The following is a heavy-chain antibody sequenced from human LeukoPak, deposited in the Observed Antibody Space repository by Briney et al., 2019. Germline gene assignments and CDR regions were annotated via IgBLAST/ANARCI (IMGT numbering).Heavy chain of an antibody. Sequence: GASVKVSFKASGYTFTINGISWVRQAPGQGLEWMGWISANSGNTNYAQRLQGRVTMTTDTSTTTAYMELRSLRSDDTAVYYCARDRNHAFDFWGQGTMVTVSS. CDR1: GYTFTING. V-gene: IGHV1-18*01. CDR2: ISANSGNT. J-gene: IGHJ3*01. CDR3: ARDRNHAFDF.